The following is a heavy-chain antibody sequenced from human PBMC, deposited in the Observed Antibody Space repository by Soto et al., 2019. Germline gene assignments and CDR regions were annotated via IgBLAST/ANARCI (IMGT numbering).Heavy chain of an antibody. CDR2: ISSSSSTI. CDR3: AREPQTYYYGSGSVDY. V-gene: IGHV3-48*02. CDR1: GFTFSSYS. D-gene: IGHD3-10*01. J-gene: IGHJ4*02. Sequence: GGSLRLSCAASGFTFSSYSMNWVRQAPGKGLEWVSYISSSSSTIYYADSVKGRFTISRDNAKNSLYLQMNSLRDEDTAVYYCAREPQTYYYGSGSVDYWGQRTLVTVSS.